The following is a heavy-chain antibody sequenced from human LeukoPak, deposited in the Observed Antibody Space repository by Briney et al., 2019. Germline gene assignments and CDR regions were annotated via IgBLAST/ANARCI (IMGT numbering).Heavy chain of an antibody. CDR3: AKVAVAGLDAFDI. Sequence: PGGSLRLSCAASGFTVSSNYMSWVRQAPGKGLEWVSVIYSGGSTYYAETVKGRFTISRDNSKSTLYLQMSSLRAEDTAVYYCAKVAVAGLDAFDIWGQGKMVTVSS. CDR1: GFTVSSNY. D-gene: IGHD6-19*01. V-gene: IGHV3-53*01. J-gene: IGHJ3*02. CDR2: IYSGGST.